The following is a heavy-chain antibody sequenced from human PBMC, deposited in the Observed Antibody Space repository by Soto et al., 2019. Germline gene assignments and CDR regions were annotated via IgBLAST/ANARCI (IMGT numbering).Heavy chain of an antibody. D-gene: IGHD5-12*01. V-gene: IGHV3-23*01. J-gene: IGHJ4*02. CDR2: MSGTGGTT. Sequence: PGGSLRLSCAASGFTFSSYAMSWVRQAPGKGLEWVSAMSGTGGTTYYTDPVKGRFTISRDNSKSTLYLQMNSLRAEDTAVYYCAKYPEYSVYDGTYFNYWGQGTLVTVSS. CDR3: AKYPEYSVYDGTYFNY. CDR1: GFTFSSYA.